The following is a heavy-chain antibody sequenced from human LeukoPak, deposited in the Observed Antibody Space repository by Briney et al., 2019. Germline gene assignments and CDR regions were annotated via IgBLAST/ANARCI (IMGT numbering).Heavy chain of an antibody. V-gene: IGHV3-30-3*01. Sequence: GRSLRLSCAASGFTFSSYAMHWVRQAPGKGLEWVAVISYDGSNKYYADSVKGRFTISRDNSKNTLYLQMNSLRAEDTAVYYCARDLDIRDYGSGSYPPAGYWGQGTLVTVSS. D-gene: IGHD3-10*01. CDR2: ISYDGSNK. J-gene: IGHJ4*02. CDR3: ARDLDIRDYGSGSYPPAGY. CDR1: GFTFSSYA.